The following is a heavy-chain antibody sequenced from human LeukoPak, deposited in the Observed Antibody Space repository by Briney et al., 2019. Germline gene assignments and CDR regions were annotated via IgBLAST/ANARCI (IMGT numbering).Heavy chain of an antibody. J-gene: IGHJ4*02. CDR1: GFTFSSYG. D-gene: IGHD3-10*01. CDR2: ISYDGSNK. CDR3: AKDVRLYYGTAGTVDY. Sequence: GGSLRLSCAASGFTFSSYGMHWVRQAPGKGLEWVAVISYDGSNKYYADSVKGRFTISRGYSKNTLYLQMNSLRAEDTAVYYCAKDVRLYYGTAGTVDYWGQGTLVTVSS. V-gene: IGHV3-30*18.